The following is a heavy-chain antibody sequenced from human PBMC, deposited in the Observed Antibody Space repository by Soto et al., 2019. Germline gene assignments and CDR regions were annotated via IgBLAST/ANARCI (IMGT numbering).Heavy chain of an antibody. CDR3: ARYWPPHYDGLTGTMGHYYGMDV. Sequence: QAQLQQWGAGLLKPSETLSLTCAVYGGSFSGYYWSWIRQPPGKGLEWIGEINHSGSTNYNPSLKSRVTLSVDTSQHQFSLKLTSVTAADTAVYYWARYWPPHYDGLTGTMGHYYGMDVWGQGTAVTVSS. V-gene: IGHV4-34*01. D-gene: IGHD3-9*01. CDR2: INHSGST. J-gene: IGHJ6*02. CDR1: GGSFSGYY.